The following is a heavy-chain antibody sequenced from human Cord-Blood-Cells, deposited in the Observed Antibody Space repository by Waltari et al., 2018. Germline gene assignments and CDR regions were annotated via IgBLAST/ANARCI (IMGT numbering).Heavy chain of an antibody. CDR1: GYTFTGYY. CDR3: ARGYSGYDYAFDI. D-gene: IGHD5-12*01. Sequence: QVQLVQSGAEVKKPGASVKVSCKASGYTFTGYYMHWVRQAPGQWLEWMGWSNPNNGGSNYAKKFKGRVTMTRDTSISTADMELSRLRADDTAVYYCARGYSGYDYAFDIWGQGTMVTVSS. V-gene: IGHV1-2*02. J-gene: IGHJ3*02. CDR2: SNPNNGGS.